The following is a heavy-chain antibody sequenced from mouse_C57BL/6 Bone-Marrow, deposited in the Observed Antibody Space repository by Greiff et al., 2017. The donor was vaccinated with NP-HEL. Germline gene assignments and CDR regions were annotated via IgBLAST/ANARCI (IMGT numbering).Heavy chain of an antibody. J-gene: IGHJ3*01. D-gene: IGHD3-2*02. V-gene: IGHV1-54*01. CDR1: GYAFTNYL. CDR2: INPGSGGT. Sequence: QVQLKESGAELVRPGTSVKVSCKASGYAFTNYLIEWVKQRPGQGLEWIGVINPGSGGTNYNEKFKGKATLTADKSSSTAYMQLSILTSEDSAVYFCARSLDSAGYAWFAYWGQGTLVTVSA. CDR3: ARSLDSAGYAWFAY.